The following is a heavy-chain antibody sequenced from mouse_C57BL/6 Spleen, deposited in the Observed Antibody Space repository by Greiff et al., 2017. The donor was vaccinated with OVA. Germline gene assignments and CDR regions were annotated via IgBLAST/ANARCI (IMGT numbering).Heavy chain of an antibody. CDR1: GYSFTGYY. CDR2: INPSTGGT. CDR3: ARTGSRYYFDY. J-gene: IGHJ2*01. Sequence: DVKLVESGPELVKPGASVKISCKASGYSFTGYYMNWVKQSPEKSLEWIGEINPSTGGTTYNQKFKAKATLTVDKSSSTAYMQLKSLTSEDSAVYYCARTGSRYYFDYWGQGTTLTVSS. V-gene: IGHV1-42*01. D-gene: IGHD4-1*01.